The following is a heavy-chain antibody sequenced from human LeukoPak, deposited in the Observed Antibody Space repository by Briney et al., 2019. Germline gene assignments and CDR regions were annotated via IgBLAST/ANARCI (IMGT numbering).Heavy chain of an antibody. CDR1: GYTFTNYG. CDR2: ISAYNGNT. J-gene: IGHJ4*02. D-gene: IGHD3-9*01. CDR3: ARETYSNILTGTDY. V-gene: IGHV1-18*01. Sequence: ASVKVSCKASGYTFTNYGITWVRQAPGQGLEWMGWISAYNGNTNYAQKLQGRVTMTTDTSTSTAYMELRSLTSDDTAVYYCARETYSNILTGTDYWGPGTLVTVSS.